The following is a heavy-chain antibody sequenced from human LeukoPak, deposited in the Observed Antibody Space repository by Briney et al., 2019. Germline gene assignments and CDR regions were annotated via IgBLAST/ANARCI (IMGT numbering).Heavy chain of an antibody. Sequence: PGGSRRLSCAASGITFSSYSMNWVRQAPGKGLEWVSYISSSSSTIYYADSVKGRFTISRDNAKNSLYLQMNSLRAEDTAVYYCARPVGEDAFDIWGQGTMVTVSS. V-gene: IGHV3-48*04. CDR2: ISSSSSTI. CDR1: GITFSSYS. D-gene: IGHD4-23*01. CDR3: ARPVGEDAFDI. J-gene: IGHJ3*02.